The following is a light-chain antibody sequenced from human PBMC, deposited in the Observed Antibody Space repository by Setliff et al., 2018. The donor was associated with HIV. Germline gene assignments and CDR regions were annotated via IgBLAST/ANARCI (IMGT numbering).Light chain of an antibody. CDR1: GSDVGTSKY. CDR2: DVT. CDR3: CSYAGADAFDV. J-gene: IGLJ1*01. Sequence: QSVLTQPASVSGSPGQSITISCTGTGSDVGTSKYVSWYQQHPGKAPKLIIYDVTTRPSGVSNRFSGSKSGNTASLTISGLQAEDETDYYCCSYAGADAFDVFGTGTKVTVL. V-gene: IGLV2-14*03.